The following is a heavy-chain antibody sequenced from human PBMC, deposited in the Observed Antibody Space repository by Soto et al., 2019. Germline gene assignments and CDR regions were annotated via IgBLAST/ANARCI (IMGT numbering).Heavy chain of an antibody. V-gene: IGHV3-30*18. CDR3: AKAVPQFVVVTASDY. Sequence: QVQLVESGGGVVQPGRSLRLSCAASGFTFRNFGMHWVRQAPGKGLEWVAVISYDGTNKYYADSVKGRFTISRDNSKNTLDLQINSLRAEDTAVYYCAKAVPQFVVVTASDYWGQGTLVTVSS. D-gene: IGHD2-21*02. CDR1: GFTFRNFG. J-gene: IGHJ4*02. CDR2: ISYDGTNK.